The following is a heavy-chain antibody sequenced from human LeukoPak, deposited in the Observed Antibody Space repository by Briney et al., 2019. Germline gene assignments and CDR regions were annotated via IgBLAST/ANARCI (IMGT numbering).Heavy chain of an antibody. Sequence: GGPLRLSCAASGFTLNNYGINWVRRAPGKGPEWVSFISRSSSYIFYADSVKGRFTTSRDNAKNSLYLQMNSLRAEGTAVYYCARTYASGSRRYWYFDLWGRGTLVTV. D-gene: IGHD3-10*01. J-gene: IGHJ2*01. CDR2: ISRSSSYI. V-gene: IGHV3-21*01. CDR1: GFTLNNYG. CDR3: ARTYASGSRRYWYFDL.